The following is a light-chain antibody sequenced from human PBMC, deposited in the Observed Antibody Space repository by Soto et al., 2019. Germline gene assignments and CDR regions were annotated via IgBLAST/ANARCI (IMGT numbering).Light chain of an antibody. Sequence: EIVLTQSPGTLSLSPGESATLSCRARQTVSSGYLAWYQQKPGQAPRLLMYLASNRAAGIPDRFSGSGSGTDFTLTISILEPEDFAVYYCQQYGSSPWTFGQGTKVEIK. CDR1: QTVSSGY. J-gene: IGKJ1*01. V-gene: IGKV3-20*01. CDR3: QQYGSSPWT. CDR2: LAS.